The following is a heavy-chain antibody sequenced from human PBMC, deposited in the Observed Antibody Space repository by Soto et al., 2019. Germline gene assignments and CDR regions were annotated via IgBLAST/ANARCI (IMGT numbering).Heavy chain of an antibody. CDR1: GGSFSGYY. V-gene: IGHV4-34*01. CDR2: INHSGST. Sequence: QVQLQQWGAGLLKPSETLSLTCAVYGGSFSGYYWSWIRQPPGKGLEWIGEINHSGSTNYNPSLKSRVTISVDTSKNRFALKLSSVTAADTAVYYGARGGNGSSWLYWGQGTLVTVSS. CDR3: ARGGNGSSWLY. D-gene: IGHD6-13*01. J-gene: IGHJ4*02.